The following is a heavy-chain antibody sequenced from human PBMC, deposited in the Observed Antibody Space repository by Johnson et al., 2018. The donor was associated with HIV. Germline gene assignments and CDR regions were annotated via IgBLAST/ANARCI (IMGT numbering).Heavy chain of an antibody. V-gene: IGHV3-30*02. CDR1: GFTFSSYG. CDR3: ARDLRVGAIDAVDI. D-gene: IGHD1-26*01. CDR2: IRYDGSNK. J-gene: IGHJ3*02. Sequence: QVQLVESGGGVVQPGGSLRLSCAASGFTFSSYGMHWVRQAPGKGLEWVAFIRYDGSNKYYADSVKGRFTISRDNSKNTLYLQMNSLRAEDTAVYYCARDLRVGAIDAVDIWGQGTMVTVSS.